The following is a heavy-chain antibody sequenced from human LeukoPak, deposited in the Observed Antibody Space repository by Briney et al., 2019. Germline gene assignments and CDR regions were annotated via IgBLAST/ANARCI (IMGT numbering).Heavy chain of an antibody. CDR2: IYYNGDT. CDR1: GGSITGYS. V-gene: IGHV4-59*12. J-gene: IGHJ6*03. D-gene: IGHD1-1*01. CDR3: ARAGTTGTAYYYYMDV. Sequence: SETLSLTCSVSGGSITGYSWSWIRQTPGKGLEWIGYIYYNGDTHYNPSLKSRVTMSVDTSKNQFSLKLSSVTAADTAVYYCARAGTTGTAYYYYMDVWGKGTTVTISS.